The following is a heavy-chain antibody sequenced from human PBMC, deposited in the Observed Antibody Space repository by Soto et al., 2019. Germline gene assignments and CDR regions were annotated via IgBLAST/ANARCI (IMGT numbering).Heavy chain of an antibody. J-gene: IGHJ4*02. CDR3: ANVLRLDY. Sequence: VGSLRLSCAASGFTFSSYGMHWVRQAPGKGPEWVAVISYDGSNKYYADSVKGRFTISRDNSKNTLYLQMNSLRAEDTAVYYCANVLRLDYWGQGTLVTVSS. CDR1: GFTFSSYG. D-gene: IGHD2-8*01. CDR2: ISYDGSNK. V-gene: IGHV3-30*18.